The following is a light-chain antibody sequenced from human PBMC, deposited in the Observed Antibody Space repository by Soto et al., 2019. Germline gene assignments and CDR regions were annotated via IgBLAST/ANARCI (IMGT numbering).Light chain of an antibody. J-gene: IGKJ4*01. CDR2: GAS. V-gene: IGKV3D-15*01. Sequence: EIVMTQSPGTLSVSPGERATLSCRASQSVNIYLAWYQQKPGQAPRLLIFGASSRATGIPARFSGGGSGTEFNLTISSLQSEDFAVYFCQQYDDWLRLTFGGGTKVDIK. CDR3: QQYDDWLRLT. CDR1: QSVNIY.